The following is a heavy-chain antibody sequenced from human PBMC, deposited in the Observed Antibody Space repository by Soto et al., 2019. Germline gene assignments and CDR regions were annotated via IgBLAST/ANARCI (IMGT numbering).Heavy chain of an antibody. Sequence: GGSLRLSCAASGFKFSDYWMSWVRQAPGKGLEWVGNIKHDTSEAHYADSVKGRFTITRDNIKNFLFLQMNGLRSDDTASYYCARDGLLFSGPYRPSRFDYWGLGALVTVSS. CDR3: ARDGLLFSGPYRPSRFDY. D-gene: IGHD3-16*02. V-gene: IGHV3-7*03. J-gene: IGHJ4*02. CDR1: GFKFSDYW. CDR2: IKHDTSEA.